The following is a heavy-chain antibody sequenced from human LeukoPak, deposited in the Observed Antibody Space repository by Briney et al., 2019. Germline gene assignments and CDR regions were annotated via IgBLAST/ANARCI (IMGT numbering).Heavy chain of an antibody. CDR2: ISAYKGNT. Sequence: ASEKVSCKASGYTFTSYGISWVRQAPGQGLEWMGWISAYKGNTNYAQKLQGRVTMTTDTSTSTAYMELRSLRSDDTAVYYCARGGDGDILTGLVFDYWGQGTLVTVSS. CDR3: ARGGDGDILTGLVFDY. D-gene: IGHD3-9*01. J-gene: IGHJ4*02. V-gene: IGHV1-18*01. CDR1: GYTFTSYG.